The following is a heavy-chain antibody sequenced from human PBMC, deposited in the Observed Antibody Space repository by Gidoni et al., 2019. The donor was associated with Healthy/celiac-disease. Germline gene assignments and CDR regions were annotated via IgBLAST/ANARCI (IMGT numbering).Heavy chain of an antibody. D-gene: IGHD3-9*01. V-gene: IGHV3-15*01. J-gene: IGHJ5*02. CDR1: GFTFSNAW. CDR3: TTEGYYDILTGYYVSGWFDP. CDR2: IKSKTDGGTT. Sequence: EVQLVESGGGLVKPGGSLRLSCAASGFTFSNAWMRWVRQAPGKGLDWVGRIKSKTDGGTTDDAAPVKGRFTISRDDSKNTLYLQMNSLKTEDTAVYYCTTEGYYDILTGYYVSGWFDPWGQGTLVTVSS.